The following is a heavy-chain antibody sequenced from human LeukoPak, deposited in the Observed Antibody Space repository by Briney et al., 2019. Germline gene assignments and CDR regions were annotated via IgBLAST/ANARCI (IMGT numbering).Heavy chain of an antibody. CDR3: ARVSGYGGYADRYFDL. CDR1: GASISSNY. D-gene: IGHD5-12*01. CDR2: IHYTGGT. J-gene: IGHJ2*01. V-gene: IGHV4-59*01. Sequence: PSETLSLTCTVSGASISSNYWSWIRQSPGKGLEWIGYIHYTGGTNYNPSLRSRVTISLDTSTNQFSLMLTSVPAADTAVYYCARVSGYGGYADRYFDLWGRGTLVTVSS.